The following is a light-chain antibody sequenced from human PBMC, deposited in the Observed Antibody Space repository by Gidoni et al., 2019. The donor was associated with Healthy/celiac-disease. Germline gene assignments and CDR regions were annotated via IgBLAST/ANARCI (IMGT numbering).Light chain of an antibody. V-gene: IGLV2-14*01. CDR3: SSYTSSSSYV. J-gene: IGLJ1*01. CDR2: EVS. CDR1: SSDVGGYNY. Sequence: QSALTQPASVSGSPGQSITISCTGTSSDVGGYNYVSWYQQPPGKAPKLMSYEVSNRPSGVSNRFSGSKSGNTASLTIAGLQAEDEDDYYCSSYTSSSSYVFGTGTKVTVL.